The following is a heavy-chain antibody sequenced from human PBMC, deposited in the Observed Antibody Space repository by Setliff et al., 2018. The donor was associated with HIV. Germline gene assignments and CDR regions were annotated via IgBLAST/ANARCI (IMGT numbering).Heavy chain of an antibody. J-gene: IGHJ3*02. D-gene: IGHD3-3*01. CDR1: GASISSSSYY. CDR2: SHYSGST. Sequence: SETLSLTCTVSGASISSSSYYWGWIRQPPGKGLEWIGSSHYSGSTSYNPSLRSRVTISVDTSKNQFSLKLTSVTAADTAVYYCARPLTPSYNFWGDAFSIWGQGTMVTVSS. V-gene: IGHV4-39*01. CDR3: ARPLTPSYNFWGDAFSI.